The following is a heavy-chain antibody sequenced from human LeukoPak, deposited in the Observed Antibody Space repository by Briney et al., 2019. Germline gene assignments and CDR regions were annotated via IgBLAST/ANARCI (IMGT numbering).Heavy chain of an antibody. Sequence: SDTVSLTCTVSGGSISIYYGRGPREPRGGAREWIGYIYYCGSTNYNPSLKSRVTISVDTSKNQFSLKLSSVTAADTAVYYCAREVGEFGELFGWYFDLWGRGTLVTVSS. CDR3: AREVGEFGELFGWYFDL. J-gene: IGHJ2*01. CDR1: GGSISIYY. CDR2: IYYCGST. V-gene: IGHV4-59*01. D-gene: IGHD3-10*01.